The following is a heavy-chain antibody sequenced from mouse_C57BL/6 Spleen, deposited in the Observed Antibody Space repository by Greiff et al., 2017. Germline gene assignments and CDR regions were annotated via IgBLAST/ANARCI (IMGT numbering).Heavy chain of an antibody. J-gene: IGHJ4*01. Sequence: VQLQQPGAELVRPGTSVKLSCKASGYTFTSYWMHWVKQRPGQGLEWIGVIDPSDSYTNYNQKFKGKATLTIDTSSSTAYMQLSSLTSEDSAVYYCASDYYGSTLNHAMDYWGQGTSVTVSS. CDR2: IDPSDSYT. V-gene: IGHV1-59*01. D-gene: IGHD1-1*01. CDR3: ASDYYGSTLNHAMDY. CDR1: GYTFTSYW.